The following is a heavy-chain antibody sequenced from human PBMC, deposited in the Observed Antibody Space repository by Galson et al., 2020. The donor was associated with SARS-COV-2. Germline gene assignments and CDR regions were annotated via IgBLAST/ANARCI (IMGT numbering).Heavy chain of an antibody. D-gene: IGHD3-16*01. CDR3: GRIWVEPGPLYFYFDYYMDV. J-gene: IGHJ6*03. Sequence: SGPTLVKPAETLTLTCTVSGFSLNHARMAVSWIRQPPGKALEWLAHIFSNDQKSFSTSLKTRLTISKDASKSQVVLTMTDMDPVDTATYYWGRIWVEPGPLYFYFDYYMDVWGKGTTVSVSS. CDR1: GFSLNHARMA. CDR2: IFSNDQK. V-gene: IGHV2-26*01.